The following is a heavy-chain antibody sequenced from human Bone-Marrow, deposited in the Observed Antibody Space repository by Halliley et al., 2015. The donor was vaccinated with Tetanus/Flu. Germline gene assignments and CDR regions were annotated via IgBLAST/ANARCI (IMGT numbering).Heavy chain of an antibody. J-gene: IGHJ6*02. Sequence: QLVQSGVEVKKPGESLKISCMGSGFSFSKYWIGWVRQMPGKGLEWTGIIYPGDSDTRYSPSFQGHVTISADKSTSTAYLQWSGLKASDTAIYYCASPPYYDLDVWGQGTTVTVSS. CDR2: IYPGDSDT. V-gene: IGHV5-51*03. CDR3: ASPPYYDLDV. CDR1: GFSFSKYW.